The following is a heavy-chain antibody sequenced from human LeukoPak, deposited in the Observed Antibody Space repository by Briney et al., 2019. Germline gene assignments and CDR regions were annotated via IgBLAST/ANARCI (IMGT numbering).Heavy chain of an antibody. CDR2: IKHDGSEK. V-gene: IGHV3-7*01. Sequence: GGSLRLSCAASGFTFSSYWMSWVRQPPGKGPEWVANIKHDGSEKYYVDSVKGRFTISRDNAKNSLYLQMNSPRAEDTAVYYCAREMLAAVAAQSWGQGTLVTVSS. J-gene: IGHJ5*02. D-gene: IGHD6-19*01. CDR3: AREMLAAVAAQS. CDR1: GFTFSSYW.